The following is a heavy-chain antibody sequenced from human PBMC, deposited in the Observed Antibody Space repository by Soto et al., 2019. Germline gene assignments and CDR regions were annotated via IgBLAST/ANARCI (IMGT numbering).Heavy chain of an antibody. CDR3: ARILGTTIIRWFDP. J-gene: IGHJ5*02. CDR2: IYHSGST. CDR1: GDSIRSGGYY. V-gene: IGHV4-30-4*01. Sequence: QVQLQESGPGLVKPSQTLSLTCTVSGDSIRSGGYYWSWIRQPPGKGLEWIGYIYHSGSTYYNPSLKSRVNISVDTSKNQFALKVKSVTAADTAVYYCARILGTTIIRWFDPWGQGTLVTVSS. D-gene: IGHD1-7*01.